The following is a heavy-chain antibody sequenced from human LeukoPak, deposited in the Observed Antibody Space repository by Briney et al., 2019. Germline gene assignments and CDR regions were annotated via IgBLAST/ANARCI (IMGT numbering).Heavy chain of an antibody. J-gene: IGHJ4*02. V-gene: IGHV3-48*03. CDR2: ISRTGNSI. D-gene: IGHD1-26*01. Sequence: PGGSLRLSCAASGFTLSSYEMNWVRLAPGKGLEWISYISRTGNSIYYADSVKGRFTISRDSAKNSLYLQMNSLRAEDTAVYYCAREPVGVGATGGYWGQGTLVTVSS. CDR1: GFTLSSYE. CDR3: AREPVGVGATGGY.